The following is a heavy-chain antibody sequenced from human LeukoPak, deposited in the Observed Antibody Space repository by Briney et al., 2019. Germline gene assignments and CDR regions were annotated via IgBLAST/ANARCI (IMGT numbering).Heavy chain of an antibody. CDR3: ARELWSGNYNI. CDR1: GYTSDFMKYG. CDR2: INPDSGHA. J-gene: IGHJ4*02. D-gene: IGHD3-3*01. V-gene: IGHV1-18*01. Sequence: ASVKVSCKTSGYTSDFMKYGVAWVRQAPGQGLEWMGWINPDSGHANYAQKFQGRVSMTTHTSTTTAYMELRSLRSEDTAVYYCARELWSGNYNIWDRGTLVSVSS.